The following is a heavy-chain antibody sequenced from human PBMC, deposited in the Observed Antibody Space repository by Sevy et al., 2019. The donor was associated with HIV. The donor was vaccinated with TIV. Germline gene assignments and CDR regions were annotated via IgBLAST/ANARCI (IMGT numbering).Heavy chain of an antibody. CDR1: GFTFSKYS. J-gene: IGHJ4*02. V-gene: IGHV3-23*01. CDR2: LSFGCGKI. Sequence: GGSLRLSCAASGFTFSKYSMSWVRQPPGKGLEWVSTLSFGCGKINYADSVKGRFTISRDNSKSWVYLQMNNLRSEDTAVYYCAREGCTKPHDYWGQGTLVTVSS. CDR3: AREGCTKPHDY. D-gene: IGHD2-8*01.